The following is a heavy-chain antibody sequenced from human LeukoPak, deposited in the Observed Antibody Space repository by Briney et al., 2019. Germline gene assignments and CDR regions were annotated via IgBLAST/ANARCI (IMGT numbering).Heavy chain of an antibody. V-gene: IGHV2-70*11. CDR1: GFSLSTSGLC. CDR3: ARTDSSGTNWYFDL. J-gene: IGHJ2*01. D-gene: IGHD3-22*01. CDR2: IDWDDDK. Sequence: SGPTLVNPTQTLTLTSTFSGFSLSTSGLCVSWIRQPPGKALEWLARIDWDDDKYYSTSLKTRLTISKDTSKNQVVLTMTNMDPVDTATYYCARTDSSGTNWYFDLWGRGTLVTVSS.